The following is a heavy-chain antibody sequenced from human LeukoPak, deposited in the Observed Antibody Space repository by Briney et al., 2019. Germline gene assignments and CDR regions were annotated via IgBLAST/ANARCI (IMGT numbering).Heavy chain of an antibody. CDR2: IHPDGSIT. V-gene: IGHV3-74*03. CDR1: GFTITNYW. CDR3: APQQAYSPYNWFDP. D-gene: IGHD5-12*01. J-gene: IGHJ5*02. Sequence: GGSLRPSCVGSGFTITNYWMHWVRQAPGTGLVWVSRIHPDGSITTYADSVKGRFTISRDNAKNTLYLQMNSLRAEDTAVYYCAPQQAYSPYNWFDPWGQGTLVTVSS.